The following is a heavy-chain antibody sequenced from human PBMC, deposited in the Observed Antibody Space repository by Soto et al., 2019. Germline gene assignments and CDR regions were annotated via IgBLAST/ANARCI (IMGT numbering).Heavy chain of an antibody. CDR2: INPNSGGT. J-gene: IGHJ3*02. CDR1: GYTFTGYY. V-gene: IGHV1-2*04. D-gene: IGHD6-13*01. CDR3: ARERITGPTGLSIAATKQQLVPDDAFDI. Sequence: ASVKVSCKASGYTFTGYYMHWVRQAPGQGLEWMGWINPNSGGTNYAQKFQGWVTMTRDTSISTAYMELSRLRSDDTAVYYCARERITGPTGLSIAATKQQLVPDDAFDIWGQGTMVTVSS.